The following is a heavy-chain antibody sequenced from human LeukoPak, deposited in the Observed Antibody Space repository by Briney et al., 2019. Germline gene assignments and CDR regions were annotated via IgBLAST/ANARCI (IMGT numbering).Heavy chain of an antibody. V-gene: IGHV4-31*03. CDR3: ASIAYCGGDCYSKFSREWNY. J-gene: IGHJ4*02. CDR2: IYYSGST. D-gene: IGHD2-21*02. CDR1: GGSISSGGYY. Sequence: SETLSLTCTVSGGSISSGGYYWSWIRQHPGKGLEWIGYIYYSGSTYYNPSLKSRVTISVDTSKNQFSLKLSSVTAADTAVYYCASIAYCGGDCYSKFSREWNYWGQGTLVTVSS.